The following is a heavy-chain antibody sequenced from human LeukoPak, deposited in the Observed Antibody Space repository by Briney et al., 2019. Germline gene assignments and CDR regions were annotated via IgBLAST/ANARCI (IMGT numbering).Heavy chain of an antibody. Sequence: ASVKVSCKASGYTFTGYYMHWVRQAPGQGLEWMGWINPNSGGTNYAQKFQGRVTMTRDTSISTAYMELSRLRSEDTAVYYCARERGGSYEGMEYWGQGTLVTVSS. CDR3: ARERGGSYEGMEY. J-gene: IGHJ4*02. V-gene: IGHV1-2*02. CDR2: INPNSGGT. CDR1: GYTFTGYY. D-gene: IGHD1-26*01.